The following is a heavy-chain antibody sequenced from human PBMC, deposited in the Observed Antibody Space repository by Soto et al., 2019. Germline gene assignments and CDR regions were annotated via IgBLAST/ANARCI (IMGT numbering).Heavy chain of an antibody. CDR3: TFSTVITPPFDY. CDR2: ISYDGSNK. J-gene: IGHJ4*02. Sequence: GGSLRLSCAASGFTFSSYAMHLVRQAPGKGLEWVAVISYDGSNKYYADSVKGRFTISRDNSKNTLYLQMNSLRAEDTAVYYCTFSTVITPPFDYWGQGTLVTVSS. V-gene: IGHV3-30-3*01. D-gene: IGHD2-2*01. CDR1: GFTFSSYA.